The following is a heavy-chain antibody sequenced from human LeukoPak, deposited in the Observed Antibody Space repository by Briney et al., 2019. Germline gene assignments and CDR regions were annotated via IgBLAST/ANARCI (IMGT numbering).Heavy chain of an antibody. CDR3: ARDPFNWSTTGGDY. D-gene: IGHD3-9*01. V-gene: IGHV4-34*01. CDR2: INHSGST. J-gene: IGHJ4*02. Sequence: SETLSLTCAVYGGSFSGYYWSWIRQPPGKGLEWIGEINHSGSTNYNPSLKSRVTISVDTSKNQFSLKLSSVTAADTAVYYCARDPFNWSTTGGDYSGQGTLVTVSS. CDR1: GGSFSGYY.